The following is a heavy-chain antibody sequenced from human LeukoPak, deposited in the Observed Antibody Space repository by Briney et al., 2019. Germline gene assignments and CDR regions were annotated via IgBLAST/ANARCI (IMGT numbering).Heavy chain of an antibody. V-gene: IGHV3-74*01. J-gene: IGHJ2*01. CDR1: GFTFDTYL. CDR3: TRDSGAERRYFDL. D-gene: IGHD7-27*01. CDR2: IDGDGGNP. Sequence: GGSLRLSCVASGFTFDTYLMDWVRQAPGKGPVWVSRIDGDGGNPSYADSVKGRFTISRDSAKYTLYLQMNSLRAEDTAVYYCTRDSGAERRYFDLWGRGTLVTVSS.